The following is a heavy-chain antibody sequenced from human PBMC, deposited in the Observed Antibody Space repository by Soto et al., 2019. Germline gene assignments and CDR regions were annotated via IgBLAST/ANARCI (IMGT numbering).Heavy chain of an antibody. CDR3: AKGDSTTHGDSFDI. D-gene: IGHD6-13*01. CDR2: FYHSGRT. Sequence: QVQLQESGPGLVKPSETLSLTCSVSGGSISFYNWNWIRQSPGKGLEWIGYFYHSGRTNYNPSLKSRVTISVDTSKNQFSLQLSSVTAADTAVYYCAKGDSTTHGDSFDIWGQGTMVTVSP. J-gene: IGHJ3*02. CDR1: GGSISFYN. V-gene: IGHV4-59*01.